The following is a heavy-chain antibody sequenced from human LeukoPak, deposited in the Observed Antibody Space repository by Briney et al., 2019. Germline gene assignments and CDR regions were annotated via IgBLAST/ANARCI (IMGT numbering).Heavy chain of an antibody. CDR3: AKDTSARRGSLNG. V-gene: IGHV3-23*01. Sequence: GGSLRLSCTASGFTFSSYAMSWVRQAPGKGLEWVSAITDSGGSTSYADSVRGRFTISRDNSKNTLYLQMNSLRAEDTAVYYCAKDTSARRGSLNGWGQGTLVTVS. CDR1: GFTFSSYA. J-gene: IGHJ4*02. D-gene: IGHD3-16*02. CDR2: ITDSGGST.